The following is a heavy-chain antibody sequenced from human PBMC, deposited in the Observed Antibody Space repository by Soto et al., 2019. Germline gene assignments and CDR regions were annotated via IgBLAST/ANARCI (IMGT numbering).Heavy chain of an antibody. CDR3: ATSYDSGFDP. V-gene: IGHV1-18*04. Sequence: QLQLVQSGAEVERPGASVRVSCKAYGYPFSKYGISWIRQAPGQGLEWMGWIKPDNGDTNYAQKFQGRVTMTTDTSSNTAYMEPRSLRSDDPAVYYCATSYDSGFDPWGQGTLVSVSS. J-gene: IGHJ5*02. D-gene: IGHD5-12*01. CDR2: IKPDNGDT. CDR1: GYPFSKYG.